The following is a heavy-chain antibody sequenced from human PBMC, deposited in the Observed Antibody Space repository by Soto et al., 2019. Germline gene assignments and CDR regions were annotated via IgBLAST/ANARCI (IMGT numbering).Heavy chain of an antibody. D-gene: IGHD2-15*01. V-gene: IGHV1-46*01. CDR2: INFSGGNT. Sequence: ASVKVSCKASTYILTGHFIHWVRQAPGQGLEWMGIINFSGGNTKYAQKFQDRVTITRDTSASTAYMELSSLRSEDTAVYYCARESLIVVVVAATRALGYWGQGTLVTVSS. J-gene: IGHJ4*02. CDR3: ARESLIVVVVAATRALGY. CDR1: TYILTGHF.